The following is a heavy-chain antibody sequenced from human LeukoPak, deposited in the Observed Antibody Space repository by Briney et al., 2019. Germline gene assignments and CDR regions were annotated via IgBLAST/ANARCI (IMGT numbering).Heavy chain of an antibody. D-gene: IGHD2-2*02. CDR2: ISAYNGNT. J-gene: IGHJ3*02. V-gene: IGHV1-18*01. Sequence: GSSVKVSCKASGGTFSSYAISWVRQAPGQGLEWMGWISAYNGNTNYAQKLQGRVTMTTDTSTSTAYMELRSLRSDDTAVYYCARDVGYCSSTSCYSVHDAFDIWGQGTMVTVSS. CDR1: GGTFSSYA. CDR3: ARDVGYCSSTSCYSVHDAFDI.